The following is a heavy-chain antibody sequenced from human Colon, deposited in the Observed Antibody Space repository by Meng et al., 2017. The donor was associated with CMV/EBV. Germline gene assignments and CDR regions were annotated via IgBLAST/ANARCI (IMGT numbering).Heavy chain of an antibody. J-gene: IGHJ4*02. CDR1: KGTFTSYP. Sequence: QVPLEQAGAEVKKPASSVKVSGKASKGTFTSYPISWVRQGPGQGFEWVGGIITISGTTDYAQKFQGRVTITADESTSTAYMKLSNLRSEDTAIYYCARVICGGDCYLDYWGRGTLVTVSS. CDR2: IITISGTT. CDR3: ARVICGGDCYLDY. V-gene: IGHV1-69*01. D-gene: IGHD2-21*02.